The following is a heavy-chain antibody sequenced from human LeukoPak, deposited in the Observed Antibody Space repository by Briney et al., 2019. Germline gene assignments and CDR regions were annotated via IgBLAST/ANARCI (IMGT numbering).Heavy chain of an antibody. CDR2: IYYSGST. CDR1: GGSISSGDYY. V-gene: IGHV4-30-4*01. CDR3: ARAGPLNWFDP. J-gene: IGHJ5*02. Sequence: SETLSLTCTVSGGSISSGDYYWSWIRQPPGKGLEWIGYIYYSGSTYYNPSLKSRVTMSVDTSKNQFSLKLSSVTAADTAVYYCARAGPLNWFDPWGQGTLVTVSS.